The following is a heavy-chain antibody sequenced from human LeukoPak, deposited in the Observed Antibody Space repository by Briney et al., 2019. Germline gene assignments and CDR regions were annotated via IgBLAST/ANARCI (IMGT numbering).Heavy chain of an antibody. V-gene: IGHV3-9*01. J-gene: IGHJ4*02. CDR1: GFTFDDYA. Sequence: GGSLRLSCAASGFTFDDYAMHWVRHAPGKGLEWVSGISWNSGSIGYADSVKGRFTISRDNAKNSLYLQMNSLRAEDTALYYCAKVSPEYYFDYWGQGTLVTVSS. CDR2: ISWNSGSI. CDR3: AKVSPEYYFDY.